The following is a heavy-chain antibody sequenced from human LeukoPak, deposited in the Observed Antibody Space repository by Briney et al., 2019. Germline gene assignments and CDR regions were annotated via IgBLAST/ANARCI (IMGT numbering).Heavy chain of an antibody. CDR1: GGSISSYY. CDR2: IYYSGST. J-gene: IGHJ4*02. CDR3: ARPRSGSYDY. D-gene: IGHD1-26*01. Sequence: PSETLSLTCTDSGGSISSYYWSWIRQPPGKGLEGIGYIYYSGSTNYNPSLKSRFTISVDTSKNQFSLKLSSVTAADTAVYYCARPRSGSYDYWGQGTLVTVSS. V-gene: IGHV4-59*08.